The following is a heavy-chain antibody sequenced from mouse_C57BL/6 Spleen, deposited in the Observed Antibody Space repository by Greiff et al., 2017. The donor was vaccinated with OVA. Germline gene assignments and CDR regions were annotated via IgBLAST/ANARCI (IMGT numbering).Heavy chain of an antibody. Sequence: VKLVESGAELARPGASVKLSCKASGYTFTSYGISWVKQRTGQGLEWIGEIYPRSGNNYYNEKFKGKATLTADKSSRTAYMELRSLTSEDSAVYFCARLGVDLFAYWGQGTLVTVSA. J-gene: IGHJ3*01. V-gene: IGHV1-81*01. D-gene: IGHD1-1*02. CDR2: IYPRSGNN. CDR1: GYTFTSYG. CDR3: ARLGVDLFAY.